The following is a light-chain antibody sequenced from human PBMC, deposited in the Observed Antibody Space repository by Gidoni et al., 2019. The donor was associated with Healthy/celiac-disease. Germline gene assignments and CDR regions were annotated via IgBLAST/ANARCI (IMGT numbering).Light chain of an antibody. CDR3: QQSYSTPPT. CDR2: AAS. V-gene: IGKV1-39*01. Sequence: EIQMTKSPSSLSASVGDRLTITCRASQSIRSYLNWYQQKPGKAPKLLIYAASSLQSGVPSRFSGSGAGTDFTLTISSLQPEDFATYYCQQSYSTPPTFGGGTKVEIK. CDR1: QSIRSY. J-gene: IGKJ4*01.